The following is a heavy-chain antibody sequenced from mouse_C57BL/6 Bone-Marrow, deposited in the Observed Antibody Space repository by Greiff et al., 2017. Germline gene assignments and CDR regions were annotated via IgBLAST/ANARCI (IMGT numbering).Heavy chain of an antibody. CDR1: GYAFSSYW. CDR3: ARSPITTVVAKYFDV. J-gene: IGHJ1*03. D-gene: IGHD1-1*01. V-gene: IGHV1-80*01. CDR2: IYPGDGDT. Sequence: QVQLQQSGAELVKPGASVKISCKASGYAFSSYWMNWVKQRPGTGLEWIGQIYPGDGDTNYNGKFKGKATLTAHKSSSTAYMQLSVLTSEDSAVYFCARSPITTVVAKYFDVWGTGTTVTVSS.